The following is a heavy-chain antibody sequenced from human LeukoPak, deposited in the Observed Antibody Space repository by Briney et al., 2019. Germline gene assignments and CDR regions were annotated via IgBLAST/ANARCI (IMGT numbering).Heavy chain of an antibody. CDR2: IWYDGSNK. J-gene: IGHJ4*02. CDR1: GFTFSSYG. D-gene: IGHD6-19*01. V-gene: IGHV3-33*01. Sequence: GRSLRLSCAASGFTFSSYGMHWVRPAPGKGLEWVAVIWYDGSNKYYADSVKGRFSISRDNSKNTLYLQMNSLRAEDTAVYYCARDHLSSGWASFDYWGQGTLVTVSS. CDR3: ARDHLSSGWASFDY.